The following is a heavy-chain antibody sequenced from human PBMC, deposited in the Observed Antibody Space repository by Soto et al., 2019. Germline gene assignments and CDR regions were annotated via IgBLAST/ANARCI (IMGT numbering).Heavy chain of an antibody. V-gene: IGHV3-30*03. CDR2: ISYDGSNK. CDR3: ASWAGRSSTSFFSGPFDY. J-gene: IGHJ4*02. CDR1: GFTFNIHG. D-gene: IGHD2-2*01. Sequence: QVQLVESGGSVVQPGGSLRLSCAASGFTFNIHGMHWVRQAPGKGLEWVAVISYDGSNKYYADSMRGRLTISRDNSKNTLYLQMHSLRPEDTAVYYCASWAGRSSTSFFSGPFDYWGQGTLVTASS.